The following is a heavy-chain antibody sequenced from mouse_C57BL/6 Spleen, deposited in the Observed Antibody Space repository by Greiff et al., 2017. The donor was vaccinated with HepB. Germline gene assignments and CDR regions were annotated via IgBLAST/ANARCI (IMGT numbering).Heavy chain of an antibody. D-gene: IGHD2-4*01. J-gene: IGHJ1*03. V-gene: IGHV1-64*01. CDR2: IHPNSGST. CDR3: ARANYYDYDKAYWYFDV. Sequence: QVQLQQPGAELVKPGASVKLSCKASGYTFTSYWMHWVKQRPGQGLEWIGMIHPNSGSTNYNEKFKSKATLTVDKSSSTAYMQLSSLKSEDSAVYYCARANYYDYDKAYWYFDVWGTGTTVTVSS. CDR1: GYTFTSYW.